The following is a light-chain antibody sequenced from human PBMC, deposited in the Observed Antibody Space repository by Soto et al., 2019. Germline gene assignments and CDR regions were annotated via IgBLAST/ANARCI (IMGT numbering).Light chain of an antibody. Sequence: QSVLTQPPSVSEAPGQRVTISCTGSSSNIGAGYEAHWYQQVPGTAPKLLIYENNNRPSGVPDRFSGSKSGTSASLAITGLQAEDEAEYYCKSYDSSRSVYVFGTGTKLTVL. CDR2: ENN. CDR3: KSYDSSRSVYV. J-gene: IGLJ1*01. CDR1: SSNIGAGYE. V-gene: IGLV1-40*01.